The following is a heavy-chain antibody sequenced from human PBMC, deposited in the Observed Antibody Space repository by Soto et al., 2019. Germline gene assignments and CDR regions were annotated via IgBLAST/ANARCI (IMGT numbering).Heavy chain of an antibody. CDR2: IYYTGST. CDR1: GGSVSRSIYY. J-gene: IGHJ4*02. D-gene: IGHD6-19*01. V-gene: IGHV4-61*01. CDR3: ARAAVHSGWHHDH. Sequence: PSETLSLTCIVSGGSVSRSIYYWRWLRQPPGKGLEWIGYIYYTGSTNYNPSVEGRVFMSVDTSKNQLSLKLTSVTAADTGIYYCARAAVHSGWHHDHWGQGIPVTVSS.